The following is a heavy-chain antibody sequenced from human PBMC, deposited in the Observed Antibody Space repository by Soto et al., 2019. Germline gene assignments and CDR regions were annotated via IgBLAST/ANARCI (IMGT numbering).Heavy chain of an antibody. Sequence: PSETLSLTCIVSGDSVTSGSYYWTWLRQPPGKGLEWIGYISYTGPTKYTPSLQSRVTISVDTSKNDFSLNLSSVTAADTAVYFCAREWGLLPYYVMNVWGHGTAVTVSS. J-gene: IGHJ6*02. CDR3: AREWGLLPYYVMNV. D-gene: IGHD7-27*01. CDR1: GDSVTSGSYY. CDR2: ISYTGPT. V-gene: IGHV4-61*03.